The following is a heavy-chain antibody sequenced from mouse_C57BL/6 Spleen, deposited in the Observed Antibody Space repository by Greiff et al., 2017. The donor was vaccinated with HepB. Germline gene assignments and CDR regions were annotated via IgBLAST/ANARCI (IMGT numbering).Heavy chain of an antibody. D-gene: IGHD1-1*01. Sequence: EVQRVESGGGLVKPGGSLKLSCAASGFTFSDYGMHWVRQAPEKGLEWVAYISSGSSTIYYADTVKGRFTISRDNAKNTLFLQMTSLRSEDTAMYYCARETYYYGSSPFDYWGQGTTLTVSS. J-gene: IGHJ2*01. CDR3: ARETYYYGSSPFDY. CDR1: GFTFSDYG. CDR2: ISSGSSTI. V-gene: IGHV5-17*01.